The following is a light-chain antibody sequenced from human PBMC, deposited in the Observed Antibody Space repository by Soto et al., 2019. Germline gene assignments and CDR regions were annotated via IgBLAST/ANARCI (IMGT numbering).Light chain of an antibody. J-gene: IGLJ2*01. CDR3: AAWDDSLKGLV. CDR1: SSNIGGNP. V-gene: IGLV1-44*01. CDR2: SNY. Sequence: QSVLTQPPSASGTPGQRVTISCSGSSSNIGGNPANWYQHLPGTAPKLLIYSNYQRPSGVPDRFSGSKSGTSASLAISGLQPEDEADYYCAAWDDSLKGLVFGGGTKLTVL.